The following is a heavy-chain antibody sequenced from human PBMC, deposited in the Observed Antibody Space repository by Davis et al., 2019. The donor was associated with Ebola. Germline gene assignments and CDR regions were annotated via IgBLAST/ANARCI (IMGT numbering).Heavy chain of an antibody. CDR1: GGSISSYY. Sequence: MPSETLSLTCTVSGGSISSYYWSWIRQPPGKGLEWIGYIYYSGSTNYNPSLKSRVTISVDTSKNQFSLKLSSVTAADTAVYYCARGSRLTGYYGGFDYWGQGTLVTVSS. D-gene: IGHD3-9*01. CDR3: ARGSRLTGYYGGFDY. J-gene: IGHJ4*02. V-gene: IGHV4-59*01. CDR2: IYYSGST.